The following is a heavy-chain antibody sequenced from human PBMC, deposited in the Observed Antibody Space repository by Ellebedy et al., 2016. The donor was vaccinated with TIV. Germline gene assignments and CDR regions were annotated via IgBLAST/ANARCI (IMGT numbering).Heavy chain of an antibody. D-gene: IGHD4-17*01. CDR2: IRQEGDEI. V-gene: IGHV3-7*01. J-gene: IGHJ5*02. CDR3: ARRASYGDYAVQVNPWFDP. CDR1: GFNFRSYW. Sequence: GESLKISCAASGFNFRSYWMAWARQAPGKGLEWVAKIRQEGDEIYYVESVKGRFTISRDNAKNSLFLQMNSLRVEDTAVYYCARRASYGDYAVQVNPWFDPWGQGTLVTVSS.